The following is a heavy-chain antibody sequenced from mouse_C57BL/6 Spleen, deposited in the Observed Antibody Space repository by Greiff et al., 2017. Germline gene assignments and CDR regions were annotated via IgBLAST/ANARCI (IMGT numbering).Heavy chain of an antibody. CDR2: ISYDGSN. Sequence: VQLKESGPGLVKPSQSLSLTCSVTGYSITSGYYWNWIRQFPGNKLEWMGYISYDGSNNYNPSLKNRISITRDTSKNQFFLKLNSVTTEDTATYYCARRDDGLDYWGQGTTLTVSS. D-gene: IGHD1-2*01. CDR3: ARRDDGLDY. V-gene: IGHV3-6*01. J-gene: IGHJ2*01. CDR1: GYSITSGYY.